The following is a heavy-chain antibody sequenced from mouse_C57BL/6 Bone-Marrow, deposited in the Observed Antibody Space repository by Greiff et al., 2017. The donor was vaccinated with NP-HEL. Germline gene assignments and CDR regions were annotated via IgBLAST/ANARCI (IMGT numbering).Heavy chain of an antibody. V-gene: IGHV1-62-2*01. J-gene: IGHJ3*01. CDR1: GYTFTEYT. Sequence: QVQLQQSGAELVKPGASVKLSCKASGYTFTEYTIHWVKQRSGQGLEWIGWFYPGSGSIKYNEKFKDKATLTADKSSSTVYMELSRLTSEDSSVYFCARHEDNDGYYWTWFAYWGQGTLVTVSA. CDR3: ARHEDNDGYYWTWFAY. D-gene: IGHD2-3*01. CDR2: FYPGSGSI.